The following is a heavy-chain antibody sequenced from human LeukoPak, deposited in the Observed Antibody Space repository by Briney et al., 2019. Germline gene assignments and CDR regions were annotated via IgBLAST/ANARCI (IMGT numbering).Heavy chain of an antibody. CDR3: ARPGVVVPAAD. D-gene: IGHD2-2*01. J-gene: IGHJ4*02. Sequence: ASETLSLTCAVYGGSFSGYYWSWIRQPPGKGLEWIGEINHSGSTNYNPSLKSRVTISVDTSKDQFSLKLSSVTAADTAVYYCARPGVVVPAADWGQGALVTVSS. CDR1: GGSFSGYY. CDR2: INHSGST. V-gene: IGHV4-34*01.